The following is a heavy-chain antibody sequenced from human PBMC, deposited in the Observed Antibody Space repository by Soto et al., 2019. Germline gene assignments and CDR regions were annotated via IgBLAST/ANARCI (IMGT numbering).Heavy chain of an antibody. J-gene: IGHJ6*03. D-gene: IGHD3-10*01. CDR3: AREEGAGTMVQHDYSYYMDV. V-gene: IGHV1-8*01. Sequence: QVQLVQSGAEVKKPGASVKVSCKASGYTFTSYGINWLRQATGQGLEWMGCMNPNSGNTGYAQKFQGRVIMNRNTSISTAYMELSSLRSDDTAVHYCAREEGAGTMVQHDYSYYMDVLSKEPTVTVS. CDR2: MNPNSGNT. CDR1: GYTFTSYG.